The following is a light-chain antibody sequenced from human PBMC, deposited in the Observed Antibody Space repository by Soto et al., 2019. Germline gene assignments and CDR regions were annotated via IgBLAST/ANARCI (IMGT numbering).Light chain of an antibody. CDR2: GAS. CDR1: QSVSNY. Sequence: EIVLTQSPATLSLSPGERATLSCRASQSVSNYLAWYQQKPGQTPRLLIYGASNRATGIPDRFSGSGSGTDFTLTISRLEPEDFAVYYCQQYDSSPRTFGQGTKVDIK. V-gene: IGKV3-20*01. J-gene: IGKJ1*01. CDR3: QQYDSSPRT.